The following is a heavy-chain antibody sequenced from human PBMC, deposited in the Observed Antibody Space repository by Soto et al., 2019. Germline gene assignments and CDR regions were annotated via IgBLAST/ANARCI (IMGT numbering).Heavy chain of an antibody. V-gene: IGHV3-23*01. J-gene: IGHJ4*02. Sequence: EVQLLESGGGLVQPGGSLRLSCAASGFTFSSYGMSWVRQAPGKGLEWVSAISGSGGSTYYADSVKGRFTISRDNSKNTLYLAINRLRAEDTAVYYCAKFLSVGATTPFDYWGQGTLVTVSS. CDR2: ISGSGGST. D-gene: IGHD1-26*01. CDR1: GFTFSSYG. CDR3: AKFLSVGATTPFDY.